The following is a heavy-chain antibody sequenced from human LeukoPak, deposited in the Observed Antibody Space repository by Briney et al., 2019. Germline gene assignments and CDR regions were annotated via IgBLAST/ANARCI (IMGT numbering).Heavy chain of an antibody. V-gene: IGHV3-53*01. Sequence: QSGGSLRLSCAASGFTVSSNYMSWVRQAPGKGLEWVSVIYTIGSTFYADSVKGRFTISRDNSKNTLYLEMNSVRAEDTAVYHCARGTVGVGKVDYWGQGTLVTVSS. CDR1: GFTVSSNY. CDR2: IYTIGST. CDR3: ARGTVGVGKVDY. D-gene: IGHD2-21*01. J-gene: IGHJ4*02.